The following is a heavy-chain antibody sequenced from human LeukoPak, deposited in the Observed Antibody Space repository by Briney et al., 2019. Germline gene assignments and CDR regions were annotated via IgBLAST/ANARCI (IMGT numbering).Heavy chain of an antibody. CDR3: ASPYYYDGSSYYHFFDH. Sequence: ASVKVSCKASGYTFTSYYMHWVRQAPGQGLEWMGLINPTGGSTGYAQKFQGRVTMTRDMSTSTVYMELSSLRTEDTAVYYCASPYYYDGSSYYHFFDHWGQGTLVTVSS. CDR2: INPTGGST. D-gene: IGHD3-22*01. J-gene: IGHJ4*02. CDR1: GYTFTSYY. V-gene: IGHV1-46*01.